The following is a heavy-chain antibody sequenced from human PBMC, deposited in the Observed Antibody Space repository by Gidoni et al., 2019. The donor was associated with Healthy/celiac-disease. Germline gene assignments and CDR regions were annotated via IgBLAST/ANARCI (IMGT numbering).Heavy chain of an antibody. Sequence: QVQLQESGPGLVKPSETLSLTCTAAGGSISSYYWRWIRQPPVKGLEWIGYIYYSGSTNYHPSLQGRVTISVYTSKNQFSLKLSSVTAADTAVYYCARGMSIAVAADWFDPWGQGTLVTVSS. CDR2: IYYSGST. D-gene: IGHD6-19*01. J-gene: IGHJ5*02. V-gene: IGHV4-59*12. CDR1: GGSISSYY. CDR3: ARGMSIAVAADWFDP.